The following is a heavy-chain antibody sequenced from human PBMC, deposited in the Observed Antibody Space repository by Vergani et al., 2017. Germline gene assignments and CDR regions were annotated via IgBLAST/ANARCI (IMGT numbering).Heavy chain of an antibody. CDR2: INPSDGTT. D-gene: IGHD1-14*01. Sequence: QVQLVQSGAEVKKPGASVKVSCKASGYAFTSHHLQWVRQAPGQGFEWMGIINPSDGTTSYAPRFQGRVTLTRDTSTSTVYMELRSLRSDDTAIYYCALYGVKPNSNWFDPWGQGTLVSVSS. V-gene: IGHV1-46*01. J-gene: IGHJ5*02. CDR3: ALYGVKPNSNWFDP. CDR1: GYAFTSHH.